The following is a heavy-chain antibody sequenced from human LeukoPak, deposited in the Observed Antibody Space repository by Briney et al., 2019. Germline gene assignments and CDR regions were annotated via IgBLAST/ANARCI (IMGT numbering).Heavy chain of an antibody. Sequence: SETLSLTCAVYGGSFSGYYWSWIRQPPGKGLEWIGEINHSGSTNYNPSLKSRVTISVDTSKNQFSLKLSSVTAADTAVYYCARVYGDYAYYFDYWGQGTLVTASS. V-gene: IGHV4-34*01. J-gene: IGHJ4*02. D-gene: IGHD4-17*01. CDR2: INHSGST. CDR1: GGSFSGYY. CDR3: ARVYGDYAYYFDY.